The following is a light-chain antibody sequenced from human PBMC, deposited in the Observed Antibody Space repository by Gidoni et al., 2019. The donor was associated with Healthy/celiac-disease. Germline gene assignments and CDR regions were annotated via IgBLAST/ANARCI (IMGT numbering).Light chain of an antibody. Sequence: ELVMKQSQATLSVSPGERATLSCRASQSVSSNLAWYQQKPGQAPRLLIYGASTRATGIQAMFSGSGSGTEFTLTISSLQSEDFAVCYCQQYNNWAITFXKXTRLEIK. V-gene: IGKV3-15*01. CDR1: QSVSSN. CDR3: QQYNNWAIT. J-gene: IGKJ5*01. CDR2: GAS.